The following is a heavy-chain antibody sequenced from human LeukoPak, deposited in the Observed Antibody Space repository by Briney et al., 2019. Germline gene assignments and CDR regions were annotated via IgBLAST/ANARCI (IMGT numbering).Heavy chain of an antibody. CDR3: ASLWFGELSSFDY. V-gene: IGHV1-2*02. CDR2: INPNSGGT. D-gene: IGHD3-10*01. CDR1: GYTFTGYY. Sequence: ASVKVSCKASGYTFTGYYMHWVRQAPGQGLEWIGWINPNSGGTSYAQKFQGRVTMTRDTSINTAYMELSRLRSDDTALYYCASLWFGELSSFDYWGQGTLVTVSS. J-gene: IGHJ4*02.